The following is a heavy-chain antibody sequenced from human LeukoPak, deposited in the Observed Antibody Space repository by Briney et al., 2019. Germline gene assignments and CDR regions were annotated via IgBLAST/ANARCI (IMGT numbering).Heavy chain of an antibody. Sequence: SETLSLTCTVSGGSISSYYWSWIRQPPGKGLEWIGYIYYSGSTNYNPSLKSRVTISVDTSKNQFSLKLSSVTAADTAVYYCAGDPDYGGYSRFDYWGQGTLVTVSS. J-gene: IGHJ4*02. V-gene: IGHV4-59*01. CDR1: GGSISSYY. D-gene: IGHD4-23*01. CDR3: AGDPDYGGYSRFDY. CDR2: IYYSGST.